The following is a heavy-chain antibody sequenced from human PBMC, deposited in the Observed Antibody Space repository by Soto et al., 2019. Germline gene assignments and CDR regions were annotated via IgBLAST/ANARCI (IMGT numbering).Heavy chain of an antibody. D-gene: IGHD3-3*02. V-gene: IGHV4-59*01. J-gene: IGHJ1*01. CDR1: GGSIRSYY. CDR3: ARAAAGISAEYFQH. CDR2: IFYSGST. Sequence: SETLSLTCTVSGGSIRSYYWTWIRQPPGKGLEWLGYIFYSGSTFYNPSLKSRVTISIHTSKSQFSLQLTSVTAADTAVYYCARAAAGISAEYFQHWGQGXPVTVSS.